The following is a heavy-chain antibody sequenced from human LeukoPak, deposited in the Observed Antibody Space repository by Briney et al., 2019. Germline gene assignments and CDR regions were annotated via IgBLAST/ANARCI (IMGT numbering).Heavy chain of an antibody. CDR2: IYRGGPT. CDR1: GLTVSSNY. Sequence: GGSLRLSCAASGLTVSSNYMSWVRQAPGKGLEWVSVIYRGGPTYYADSVKGRSTISRDNSKNTLYLQMNSLRAEDTAVYYCARDSYVDSEAVRWFDPWGQGTLVTVSS. J-gene: IGHJ5*02. CDR3: ARDSYVDSEAVRWFDP. D-gene: IGHD4-17*01. V-gene: IGHV3-66*01.